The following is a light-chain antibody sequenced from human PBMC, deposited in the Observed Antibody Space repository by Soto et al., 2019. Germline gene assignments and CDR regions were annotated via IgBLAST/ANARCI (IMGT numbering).Light chain of an antibody. CDR1: QSISNH. CDR3: QQNYSPPPIT. V-gene: IGKV1-39*01. CDR2: AAS. Sequence: DIQMTQTPSSLSASVEDRVIITCRASQSISNHLNWYQQKPGKAPKLLIFAASSLQSGVPSRFSGSGFGTEFSLTISSLQTEDFATYYCQQNYSPPPITFGQGTRLEI. J-gene: IGKJ5*01.